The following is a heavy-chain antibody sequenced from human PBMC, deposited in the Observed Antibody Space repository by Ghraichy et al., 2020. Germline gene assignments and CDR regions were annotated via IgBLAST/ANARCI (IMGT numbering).Heavy chain of an antibody. J-gene: IGHJ6*02. CDR2: IYYSGST. D-gene: IGHD4-23*01. V-gene: IGHV4-31*03. CDR3: GRVRVGRATVVTGAGRICYGMDV. Sequence: SQTLSLTCTVSGGSISSGGYYWSWIRQHPGKGLEWIGYIYYSGSTYYNPSLKSRVTISVDTSKNQFSLKLSSVTAADTAVYYCGRVRVGRATVVTGAGRICYGMDVWGQGTTVTVSS. CDR1: GGSISSGGYY.